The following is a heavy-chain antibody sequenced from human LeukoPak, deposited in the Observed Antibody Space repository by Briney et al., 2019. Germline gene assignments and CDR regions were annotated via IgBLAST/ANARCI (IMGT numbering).Heavy chain of an antibody. CDR2: ISSSSSTI. Sequence: GGSLRLSCAASGFTFSSYSMNWVRQAPGKGLEWVSYISSSSSTIYYADSVKGRFTISRDNTKNSLFLQMNSLRAEDTAVYYCARERRSGSYPNPLDYWGQGTLVTVSS. CDR1: GFTFSSYS. CDR3: ARERRSGSYPNPLDY. V-gene: IGHV3-48*04. J-gene: IGHJ4*02. D-gene: IGHD1-26*01.